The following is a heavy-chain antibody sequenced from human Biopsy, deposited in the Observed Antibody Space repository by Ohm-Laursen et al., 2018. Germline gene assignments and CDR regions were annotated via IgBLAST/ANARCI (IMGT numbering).Heavy chain of an antibody. D-gene: IGHD6-19*01. J-gene: IGHJ4*02. Sequence: ASVKVSCKASGFSFTGYYIHWVRQAPGQGLEWMGWISPKSGDTNYAHKFQGNITMTRDTSMSTAHMEMSRLRCDDTAVYYCALQSVAQMKNFDYWGQGTLVTVPS. CDR1: GFSFTGYY. V-gene: IGHV1-2*02. CDR2: ISPKSGDT. CDR3: ALQSVAQMKNFDY.